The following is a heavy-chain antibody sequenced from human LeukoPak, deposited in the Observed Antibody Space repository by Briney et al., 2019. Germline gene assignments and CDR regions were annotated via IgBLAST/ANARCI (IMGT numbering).Heavy chain of an antibody. CDR1: GFTFSSHG. V-gene: IGHV3-30*02. CDR3: AKDGVMVRGVISRFLDV. D-gene: IGHD3-10*01. J-gene: IGHJ6*04. CDR2: IRYDGSNK. Sequence: GGSLRLSCAASGFTFSSHGMHWVRQAPGKGLEWVAFIRYDGSNKYYADSVKGRFTISRDNSKNTLYLQMNSLRAEDTAVYYCAKDGVMVRGVISRFLDVWGKGTTVTVSS.